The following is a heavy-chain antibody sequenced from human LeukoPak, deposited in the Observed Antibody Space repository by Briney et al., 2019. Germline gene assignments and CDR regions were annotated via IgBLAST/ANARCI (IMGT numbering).Heavy chain of an antibody. J-gene: IGHJ3*02. CDR2: INHSGST. D-gene: IGHD3-3*02. Sequence: PSETLSLTCAVYGGSFSGYYWSWIRQPPGKGLEWIGEINHSGSTNYNPSLKSRVTISVDTSKNQFSLKLSSVTAADTAVYYCASSLAPEQNDAFDIWGQGTMVTVSS. CDR3: ASSLAPEQNDAFDI. V-gene: IGHV4-34*01. CDR1: GGSFSGYY.